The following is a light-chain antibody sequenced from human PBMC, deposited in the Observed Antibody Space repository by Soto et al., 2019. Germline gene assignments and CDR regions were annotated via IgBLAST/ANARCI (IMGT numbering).Light chain of an antibody. CDR1: SSDVGHNY. CDR3: SSYTSSGV. V-gene: IGLV2-14*01. J-gene: IGLJ2*01. Sequence: QSALTQPASVSGSTGQSITSSCTGTSSDVGHNYVSWYQQHAGKAPKLIIYEVSNRPSGVSTRFSGYKSGNTASLTISGLQAEDEADYYCSSYTSSGVFGGGTKLPVL. CDR2: EVS.